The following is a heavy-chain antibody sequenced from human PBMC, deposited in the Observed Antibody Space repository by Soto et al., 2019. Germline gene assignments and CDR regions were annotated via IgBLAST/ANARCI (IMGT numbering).Heavy chain of an antibody. CDR1: GGSISSGCYY. CDR2: IYYIGST. J-gene: IGHJ4*02. CDR3: ATVPAYYYDRRGHSNFDF. Sequence: SETLSLTGTVSGGSISSGCYYWSWIRQHPGKGLEWIGYIYYIGSTYYNPSLKSRVTISVDTSKNQFSLKLSSVTAADTAVYYCATVPAYYYDRRGHSNFDFFGQGILVTFCS. D-gene: IGHD3-22*01. V-gene: IGHV4-31*03.